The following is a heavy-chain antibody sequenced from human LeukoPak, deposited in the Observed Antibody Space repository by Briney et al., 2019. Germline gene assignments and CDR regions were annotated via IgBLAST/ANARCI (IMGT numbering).Heavy chain of an antibody. J-gene: IGHJ3*02. Sequence: PGGSLRLSCAASGFTFDDYGMSWVRQAPGKGLEGVSGINWNGGSTGYADSVKGRFTISRDNAKNSLFLQMNSLRAEDTAVYYCARDRDPGYYDTNGYRRVNAFDIWGQGTMVTVSS. V-gene: IGHV3-20*04. CDR1: GFTFDDYG. D-gene: IGHD3-22*01. CDR2: INWNGGST. CDR3: ARDRDPGYYDTNGYRRVNAFDI.